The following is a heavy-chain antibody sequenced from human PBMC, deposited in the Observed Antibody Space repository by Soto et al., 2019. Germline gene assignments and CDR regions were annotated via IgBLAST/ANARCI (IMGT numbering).Heavy chain of an antibody. CDR2: ISVSGGST. Sequence: GGSLRLSCAASGFTFSSYAMSWVRQAPGKGLEWVSAISVSGGSTYYADSVKGRFTISRDNSKNTLYLQMNSLRAEDTAVYYCAKDWNIDFGVVITPPVDYWGQGTLVTVSS. V-gene: IGHV3-23*01. CDR3: AKDWNIDFGVVITPPVDY. D-gene: IGHD3-3*01. CDR1: GFTFSSYA. J-gene: IGHJ4*02.